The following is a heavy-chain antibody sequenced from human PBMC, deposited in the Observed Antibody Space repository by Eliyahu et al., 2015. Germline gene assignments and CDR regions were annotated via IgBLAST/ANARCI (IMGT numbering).Heavy chain of an antibody. Sequence: QLQLQESGPGLVKPSETLSLTCTVSGGSISSGDYYWGWIRQPPGKGLEWIGSLYYSGTTYYNPSLKSRVTISVDTSKNQFSLKLSSVTAADTAIYYCARQKYEDAFDIWGQGTMVTVSS. CDR3: ARQKYEDAFDI. CDR1: GGSISSGDYY. D-gene: IGHD2-2*01. J-gene: IGHJ3*02. CDR2: LYYSGTT. V-gene: IGHV4-39*01.